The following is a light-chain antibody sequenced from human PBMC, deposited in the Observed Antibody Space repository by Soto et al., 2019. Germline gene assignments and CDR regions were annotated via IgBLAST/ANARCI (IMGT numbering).Light chain of an antibody. J-gene: IGKJ1*01. CDR1: QSISRY. CDR3: QHCHSTLWT. V-gene: IGKV1-39*01. CDR2: AAS. Sequence: DIQMTQSPSSLSASVGDRVTITCRASQSISRYLNWYQQKPGKAPKLLIYAASSLQSGVPSRFSGSGSGTDFTLTISSLQPEDCASYYCQHCHSTLWTFGQGTKVEIK.